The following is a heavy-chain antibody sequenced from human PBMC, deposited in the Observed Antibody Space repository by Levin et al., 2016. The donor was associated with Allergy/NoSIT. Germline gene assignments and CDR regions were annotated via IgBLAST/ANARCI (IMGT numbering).Heavy chain of an antibody. D-gene: IGHD5-12*01. CDR2: ISYDGKT. CDR1: GFIFSNYG. Sequence: GGSLRLSCAASGFIFSNYGMDWVRQAPGKGLEWVAVISYDGKTQYADSVQGRFTISRDNSKNTLYLEMNGLRPEDTAVYYCAKDALMQATSHFDHWGQGTLVTVSS. J-gene: IGHJ4*02. V-gene: IGHV3-30*18. CDR3: AKDALMQATSHFDH.